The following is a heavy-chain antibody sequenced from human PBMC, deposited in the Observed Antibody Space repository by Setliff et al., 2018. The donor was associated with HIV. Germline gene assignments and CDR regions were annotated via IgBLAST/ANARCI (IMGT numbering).Heavy chain of an antibody. CDR3: ARGGTSSNWFDP. CDR2: IYNTETT. CDR1: GAPISSGT. J-gene: IGHJ5*02. V-gene: IGHV4-59*01. D-gene: IGHD2-2*01. Sequence: TSEPLSLTCIVSGAPISSGTWSWIRQPPGKGLQWIGFIYNTETTNYNPSLKSRVTISLDTSKNQFSLKLTSLTAADTAVYYCARGGTSSNWFDPWGQGTLVTVSS.